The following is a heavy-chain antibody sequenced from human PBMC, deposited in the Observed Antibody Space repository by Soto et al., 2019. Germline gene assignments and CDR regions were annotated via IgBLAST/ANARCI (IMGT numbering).Heavy chain of an antibody. CDR3: ASYDFWSGSGFDY. Sequence: SENLSLTCAVYGGSFSGYYWSWIRQPPGKGLEWIGEINHSGSTNYNPSLKSRVTISVDTSKNQFSLKLSSVTAADTAVYYCASYDFWSGSGFDYWGQGTLVTVSS. CDR2: INHSGST. CDR1: GGSFSGYY. J-gene: IGHJ4*02. D-gene: IGHD3-3*01. V-gene: IGHV4-34*01.